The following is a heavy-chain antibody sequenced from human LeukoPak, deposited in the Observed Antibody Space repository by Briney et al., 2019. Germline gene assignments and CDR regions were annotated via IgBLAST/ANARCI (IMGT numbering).Heavy chain of an antibody. CDR3: ARVYGDYEDYYYYYYGMDV. J-gene: IGHJ6*02. CDR1: GFTFSSYA. D-gene: IGHD4-17*01. V-gene: IGHV3-30-3*01. Sequence: GGSLRLSCAASGFTFSSYAIHWVRQAPGKGLEWVAVISYDGSNKYYADSVKGRFTISRDNSKNTLYLQMNSLRAEDTAVYYCARVYGDYEDYYYYYYGMDVWGQGTTATVSS. CDR2: ISYDGSNK.